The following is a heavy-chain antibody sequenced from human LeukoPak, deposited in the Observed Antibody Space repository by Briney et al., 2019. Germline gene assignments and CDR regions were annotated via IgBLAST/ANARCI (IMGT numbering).Heavy chain of an antibody. CDR2: IYSGGST. V-gene: IGHV3-53*01. CDR3: AKDRSTAATGRWFDP. Sequence: GGSLRLSCAASGFTVSSNYMSWVRQAPGKGLEWVSVIYSGGSTYYADSVKGRFTISRDNSKNTLYLQMNSLRVEDTAVYYCAKDRSTAATGRWFDPWGQGTLVTVSS. CDR1: GFTVSSNY. J-gene: IGHJ5*02. D-gene: IGHD4-17*01.